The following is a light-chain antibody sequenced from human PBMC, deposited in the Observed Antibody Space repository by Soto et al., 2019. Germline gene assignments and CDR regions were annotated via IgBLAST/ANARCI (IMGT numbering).Light chain of an antibody. J-gene: IGKJ1*01. CDR2: TTS. CDR1: QSISYY. CDR3: QQSYSTTWT. Sequence: IQMTQSPSSLSSSLGDRVTITCRASQSISYYLNWYQQKPGRAPRLLIYTTSSLQSGVPSKFSGSASGTDCTLTISSLQTEDFATYYCQQSYSTTWTFGQGTKVDIK. V-gene: IGKV1-39*01.